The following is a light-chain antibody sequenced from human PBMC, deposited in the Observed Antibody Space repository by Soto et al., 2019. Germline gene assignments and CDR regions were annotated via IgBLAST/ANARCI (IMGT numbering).Light chain of an antibody. CDR3: QQYDSLVT. J-gene: IGKJ3*01. Sequence: DLQMTQSPSTLSASVGDRVTITCRASQSISGWLAWYQQKPGKAPKLLIYKASSLESGVPSRFVGSGSGTEFTLTISSLQPDDFATYYCQQYDSLVTFGPGTKVDIK. CDR2: KAS. CDR1: QSISGW. V-gene: IGKV1-5*03.